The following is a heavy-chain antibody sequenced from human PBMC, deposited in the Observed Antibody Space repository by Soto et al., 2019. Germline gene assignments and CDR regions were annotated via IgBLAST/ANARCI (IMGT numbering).Heavy chain of an antibody. J-gene: IGHJ4*02. V-gene: IGHV3-30-3*01. Sequence: QVQLVESGGGVVQPGRSLRLSCAASGFTFSSYAMHWVRQAPGKGLEWVAVISYDGSNKYYADSVKGRFTISRDNSKNTVYLKMTSLRAEDTAVYYWARGVVRGVHHWGGGDVWGQGTLVTVSS. CDR3: ARGVVRGVHHWGGGDV. D-gene: IGHD3-10*01. CDR1: GFTFSSYA. CDR2: ISYDGSNK.